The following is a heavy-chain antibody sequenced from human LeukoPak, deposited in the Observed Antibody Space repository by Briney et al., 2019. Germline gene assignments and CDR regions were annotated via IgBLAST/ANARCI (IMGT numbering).Heavy chain of an antibody. D-gene: IGHD5-24*01. CDR3: ARGRDGYNFLNRGEYYYFDY. Sequence: PSETLSLTCTVSGGSISSGSYYWSWIRQPAAKGLEWIGRFYTSGSTNYNPSLKSRVTISVDTSKNQFSLKLNSVTAADTAVYYCARGRDGYNFLNRGEYYYFDYWGQGTLVTVSS. J-gene: IGHJ4*02. V-gene: IGHV4-61*02. CDR1: GGSISSGSYY. CDR2: FYTSGST.